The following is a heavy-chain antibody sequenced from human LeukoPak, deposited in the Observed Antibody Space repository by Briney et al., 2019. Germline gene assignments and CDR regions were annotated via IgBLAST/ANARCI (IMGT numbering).Heavy chain of an antibody. V-gene: IGHV3-48*03. Sequence: HPGGSLRLSCAASGFTFDDYGMSWVRQAPGKGLDWISYISNSGSITYYADSVKGRFTIFRDNAKNSLFLEMNSLRAEDTAVYYCARGGPDYYDSSGYFGYWGQGTLVTVSS. CDR3: ARGGPDYYDSSGYFGY. CDR2: ISNSGSIT. D-gene: IGHD3-22*01. CDR1: GFTFDDYG. J-gene: IGHJ4*02.